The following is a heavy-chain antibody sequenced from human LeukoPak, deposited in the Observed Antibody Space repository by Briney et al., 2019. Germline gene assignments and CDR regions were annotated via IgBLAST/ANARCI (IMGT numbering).Heavy chain of an antibody. D-gene: IGHD7-27*01. CDR1: GVTFSSYS. CDR3: ARETGDLQEGFNWFDP. J-gene: IGHJ5*02. V-gene: IGHV3-48*02. CDR2: ISSSSSTI. Sequence: GGSLRLSCAASGVTFSSYSMNWVRQAPGKGLEWVSYISSSSSTIYYADSVKGRFAISRDNAKNSLYLQMNSLRDEDTAVYYCARETGDLQEGFNWFDPWGQGTLVTVSS.